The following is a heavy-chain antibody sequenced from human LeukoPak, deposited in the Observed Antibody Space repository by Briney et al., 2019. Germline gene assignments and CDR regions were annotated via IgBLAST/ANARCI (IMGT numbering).Heavy chain of an antibody. CDR1: GFTVSSNY. Sequence: GGSLRLSCAASGFTVSSNYMSWVRQAPGKGLEWVSAIIGNGGTAYYADSVKGRFTISRDNAKNSLYLQLNSLRAEDTAVYYCARSRFYFDYWGQGTLVTVSS. CDR2: IGNGGTA. V-gene: IGHV3-66*01. J-gene: IGHJ4*02. CDR3: ARSRFYFDY.